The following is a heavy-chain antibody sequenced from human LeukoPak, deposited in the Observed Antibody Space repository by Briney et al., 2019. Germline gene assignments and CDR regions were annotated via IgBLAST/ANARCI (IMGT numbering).Heavy chain of an antibody. J-gene: IGHJ3*02. Sequence: RGSLRLSCAASGFTFDDYALHWGCDGPGGGLERGSLISGDGSRTSYADSVKGRFTISRDNSKNSLYLQMNSLRTEDTALYYCARPKMVRGVDDAFDICGQGTMVTVSS. CDR1: GFTFDDYA. V-gene: IGHV3-43*02. CDR2: ISGDGSRT. CDR3: ARPKMVRGVDDAFDI. D-gene: IGHD3-10*01.